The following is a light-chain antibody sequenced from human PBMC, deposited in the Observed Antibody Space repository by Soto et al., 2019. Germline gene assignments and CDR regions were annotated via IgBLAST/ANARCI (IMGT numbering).Light chain of an antibody. V-gene: IGKV3-15*01. J-gene: IGKJ1*01. CDR2: DAS. Sequence: EMVMTQSPATLSVSPGERATLSCRASQSVSRNLAWYQQKPGQTPRLLIYDASTRVTGIPARFSGSEYGTEFTLTISSLQYEEFADYYCQQYNNWPPTFGRETKVEIK. CDR3: QQYNNWPPT. CDR1: QSVSRN.